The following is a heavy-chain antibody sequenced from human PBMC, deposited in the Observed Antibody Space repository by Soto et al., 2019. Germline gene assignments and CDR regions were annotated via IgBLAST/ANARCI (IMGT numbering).Heavy chain of an antibody. Sequence: PSETLSLTCAAYGGSFSGYYWSWIRQPPGKGLEWIGEINHSGSTNYNPSLKSRVTISVDTSKNQFSLKLSSVTAADTAVYYCARGIIAAHRWFDPWGQGTLVTVSS. CDR3: ARGIIAAHRWFDP. D-gene: IGHD6-6*01. CDR2: INHSGST. V-gene: IGHV4-34*01. CDR1: GGSFSGYY. J-gene: IGHJ5*02.